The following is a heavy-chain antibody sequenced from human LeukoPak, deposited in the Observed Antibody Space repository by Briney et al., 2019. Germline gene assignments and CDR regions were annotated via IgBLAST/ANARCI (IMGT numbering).Heavy chain of an antibody. CDR3: AKSLAVPGSPDY. Sequence: GGSLRLSCAASGFTVSSNYMSWVRQAPGKGLEWVSVIYSGGSTYYADSVKGRFTISRDNSENTLYLQMNSLRAQDTAVYYCAKSLAVPGSPDYWGLGTLVTVSS. CDR2: IYSGGST. CDR1: GFTVSSNY. D-gene: IGHD6-19*01. V-gene: IGHV3-53*01. J-gene: IGHJ4*02.